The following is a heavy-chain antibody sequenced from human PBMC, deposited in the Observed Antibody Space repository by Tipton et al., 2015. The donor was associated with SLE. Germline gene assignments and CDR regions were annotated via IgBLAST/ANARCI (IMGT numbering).Heavy chain of an antibody. D-gene: IGHD2-15*01. CDR2: INHSGST. J-gene: IGHJ4*02. Sequence: TLSLTCAVYGGSFSGYYWSWIRQPPGKGLEWIGEINHSGSTNYNPSLKSRVTISVDTSKNQFSLKLSSVTAADTAVYYCARHQRVVVAAYYFDYWGQGTLVTVSS. V-gene: IGHV4-34*01. CDR3: ARHQRVVVAAYYFDY. CDR1: GGSFSGYY.